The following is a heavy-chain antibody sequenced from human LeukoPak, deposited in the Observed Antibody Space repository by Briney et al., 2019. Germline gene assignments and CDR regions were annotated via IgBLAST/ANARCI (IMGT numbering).Heavy chain of an antibody. J-gene: IGHJ6*02. CDR1: GYTFTSYD. CDR3: ARGLRFLEWLLLYYYYGMDV. Sequence: ASVKVSCKASGYTFTSYDINWVRQTTGQGLEWMGWMNPNSGNTGYAQKFQGRVTMTRNTSISTAYMELSSLRSEDTAVYYCARGLRFLEWLLLYYYYGMDVWGQGTTVTVSS. CDR2: MNPNSGNT. V-gene: IGHV1-8*01. D-gene: IGHD3-3*01.